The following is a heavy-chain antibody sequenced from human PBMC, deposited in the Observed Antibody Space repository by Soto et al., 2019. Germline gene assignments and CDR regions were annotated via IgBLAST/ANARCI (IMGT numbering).Heavy chain of an antibody. V-gene: IGHV3-11*06. CDR3: ARSVVSSTRFDP. D-gene: IGHD6-13*01. CDR1: GFTFSDSS. CDR2: ISSGTSYT. J-gene: IGHJ5*02. Sequence: GGSLRLSCAASGFTFSDSSMNWIRQAPGKGLEWVSYISSGTSYTNYADSVKGRFTISRANAKNSLFLHMNSLRAEDTAVYYCARSVVSSTRFDPWGQGTLVTVSS.